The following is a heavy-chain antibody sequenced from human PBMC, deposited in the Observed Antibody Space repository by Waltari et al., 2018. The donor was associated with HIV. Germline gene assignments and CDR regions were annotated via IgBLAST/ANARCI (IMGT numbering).Heavy chain of an antibody. D-gene: IGHD3-10*01. Sequence: QVQLVESGGGVVQPGRSLRLSCAASGFTFSNHGMPWLRQAPGKGREWVAVLSYDGSDKYYADSVRGRFTISRDNSKNTLYLQMNNLRAEDTAVYFCARRGVLTYYYTMDVWGQGTTVTVSS. CDR1: GFTFSNHG. V-gene: IGHV3-33*05. CDR2: LSYDGSDK. J-gene: IGHJ6*02. CDR3: ARRGVLTYYYTMDV.